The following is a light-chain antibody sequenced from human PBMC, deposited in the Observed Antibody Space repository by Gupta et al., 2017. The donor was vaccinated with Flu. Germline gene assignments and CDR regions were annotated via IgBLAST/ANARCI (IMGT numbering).Light chain of an antibody. CDR1: SSNIGAGYD. CDR3: QSYDSSLSGYYV. J-gene: IGLJ1*01. CDR2: SNT. V-gene: IGLV1-40*01. Sequence: QSVLAQPPSVSGAPGQRVTISCTGSSSNIGAGYDVHWYQQLPGTAPKLLIYSNTNRPSGVPDRFSGSKSGTSASLAITGLQAGDEADYYCQSYDSSLSGYYVFGTGTKVT.